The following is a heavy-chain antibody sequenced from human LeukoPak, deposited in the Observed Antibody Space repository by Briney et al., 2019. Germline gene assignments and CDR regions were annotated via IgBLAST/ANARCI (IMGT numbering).Heavy chain of an antibody. CDR1: GFTFSSYW. CDR2: VNSDGSST. Sequence: GGSLRLSCAASGFTFSSYWMHWVRQAPGKGLVWVSRVNSDGSSTSYADSVKGRFTISRDNAKNTLYLQMNSLRAEDTAVYYCARGDYGDFRVFYTLFDYWGQGTLVTVSS. V-gene: IGHV3-74*01. J-gene: IGHJ4*02. CDR3: ARGDYGDFRVFYTLFDY. D-gene: IGHD4-17*01.